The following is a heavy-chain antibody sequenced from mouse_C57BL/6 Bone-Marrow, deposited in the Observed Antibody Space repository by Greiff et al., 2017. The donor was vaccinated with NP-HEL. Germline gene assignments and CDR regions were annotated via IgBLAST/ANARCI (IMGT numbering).Heavy chain of an antibody. J-gene: IGHJ1*03. CDR2: INPNNGGT. D-gene: IGHD2-1*01. Sequence: VQLQQSGPELVKPGASVKMSCKASGYTFTDYNMHWVKQSHGKSLEWIGYINPNNGGTSYNQKFKGKATLTVNKSSSTAYMELRSLTSEDSAVYYCARDRNYEWYFDVWGTGTTVTVSS. CDR1: GYTFTDYN. V-gene: IGHV1-22*01. CDR3: ARDRNYEWYFDV.